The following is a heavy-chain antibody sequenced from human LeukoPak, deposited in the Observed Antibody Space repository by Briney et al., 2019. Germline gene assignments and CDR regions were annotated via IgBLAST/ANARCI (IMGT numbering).Heavy chain of an antibody. Sequence: SETLSLTCTVSGYSISSGYYWGWIRQPPGKGLEWIGSIYHSGSTYYSPSLKSRVTISVDTSKNQFSLKLSSVTAADTAVYYCARHVRYFDWLLNFDYWGQGTLVTVSS. CDR2: IYHSGST. D-gene: IGHD3-9*01. V-gene: IGHV4-38-2*02. J-gene: IGHJ4*02. CDR3: ARHVRYFDWLLNFDY. CDR1: GYSISSGYY.